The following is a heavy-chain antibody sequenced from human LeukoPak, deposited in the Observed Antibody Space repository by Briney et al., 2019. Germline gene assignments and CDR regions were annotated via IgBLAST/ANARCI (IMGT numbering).Heavy chain of an antibody. Sequence: PGGSLRLSCAASGFTFSDSSINWVRQAPGKGLEWVGFIRSKAYGGTTEYAASVKGRFTISRDDSKSIAYLQMNSLKTEDTAVYYCTRVLSWDPNWGQGTLVTVSS. CDR1: GFTFSDSS. CDR3: TRVLSWDPN. J-gene: IGHJ4*02. V-gene: IGHV3-49*04. CDR2: IRSKAYGGTT. D-gene: IGHD1-26*01.